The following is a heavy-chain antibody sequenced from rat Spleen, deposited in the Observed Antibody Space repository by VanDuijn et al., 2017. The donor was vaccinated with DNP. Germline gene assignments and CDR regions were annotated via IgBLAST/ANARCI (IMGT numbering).Heavy chain of an antibody. Sequence: EVHLVESGGGLVQPGRSLKLSCAASGFTFSDYHMAWVRQAPKKGLEWVATIFYDDTSTYYRDSVKGRFTISRDNAESTLYLQMNSLRSEDMATYFCARHGRRVFDYWGQGVMVTVSS. J-gene: IGHJ2*01. D-gene: IGHD1-11*01. CDR2: IFYDDTST. CDR3: ARHGRRVFDY. V-gene: IGHV5-7*01. CDR1: GFTFSDYH.